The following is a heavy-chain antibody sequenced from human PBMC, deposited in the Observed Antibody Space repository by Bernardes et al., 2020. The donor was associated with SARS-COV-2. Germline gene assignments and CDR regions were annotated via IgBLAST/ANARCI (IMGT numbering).Heavy chain of an antibody. CDR3: ARESDWNYVFDY. CDR2: ITSSSSYK. CDR1: EFTFSSYA. V-gene: IGHV3-21*01. D-gene: IGHD1-7*01. J-gene: IGHJ4*02. Sequence: GSLRLSCAASEFTFSSYAMSWVRQAPGKGLEWVSSITSSSSYKYYADSVKGRFTISRDNAKNSLYLQMNSLRAEDTAVYFCARESDWNYVFDYWGQGTLVTVSS.